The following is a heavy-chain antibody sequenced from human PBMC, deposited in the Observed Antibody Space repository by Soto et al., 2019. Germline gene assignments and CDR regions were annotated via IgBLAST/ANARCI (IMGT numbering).Heavy chain of an antibody. Sequence: PGGSLRLSCAASGFTFSSYGMHWVRQAPGKGLEWVAVIWYDGSNKYYADSVKGRFTISRDNSKNTLYLQMNSLRAEDTAVYYCAREXVTEYSSSQRYYYGMDVWGQGTTVTVSS. CDR1: GFTFSSYG. V-gene: IGHV3-33*01. J-gene: IGHJ6*02. CDR3: AREXVTEYSSSQRYYYGMDV. CDR2: IWYDGSNK. D-gene: IGHD6-6*01.